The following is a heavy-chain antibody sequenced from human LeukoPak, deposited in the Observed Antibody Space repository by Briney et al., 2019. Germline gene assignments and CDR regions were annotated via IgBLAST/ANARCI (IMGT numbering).Heavy chain of an antibody. J-gene: IGHJ4*02. D-gene: IGHD3-22*01. CDR2: IYYSGST. Sequence: SETLSLTCTVSGGSISSYCWSWIRQPPGKGLEWIGYIYYSGSTNYNPSLKSRVTISVDTSKNQFSLKLSSVTAADTAVYYCARDHGRKTYYYDSSGPSWGQGTLVTVSS. V-gene: IGHV4-59*12. CDR1: GGSISSYC. CDR3: ARDHGRKTYYYDSSGPS.